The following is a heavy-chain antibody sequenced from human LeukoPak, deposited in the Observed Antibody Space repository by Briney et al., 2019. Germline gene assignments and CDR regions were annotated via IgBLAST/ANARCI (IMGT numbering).Heavy chain of an antibody. CDR1: GYTFTSYG. CDR3: ARDPPEDAAEFDY. CDR2: INPSGGST. D-gene: IGHD2-2*01. Sequence: ASVKVSCKASGYTFTSYGISWVRQAPGQGLEWMGIINPSGGSTSYAQKFQGRVTMTRDTSTSTVYMELSSLRSEDTAVYYCARDPPEDAAEFDYWGQGTLVTVSS. J-gene: IGHJ4*02. V-gene: IGHV1-46*01.